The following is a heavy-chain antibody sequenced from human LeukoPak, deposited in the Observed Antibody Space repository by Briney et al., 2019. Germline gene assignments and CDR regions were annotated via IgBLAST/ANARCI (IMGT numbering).Heavy chain of an antibody. V-gene: IGHV3-21*01. D-gene: IGHD3-10*01. CDR2: ISSSSSYI. CDR1: GFTFSSYS. J-gene: IGHJ4*02. Sequence: GGSLRLSCAASGFTFSSYSMNWVRQAPGMGLEWVSSISSSSSYIYYADSVKGRFTISRDNAKNSLYLQMNSLRAEDTAVYYCARDPHGSGSNSDYWGQGTLVTVSS. CDR3: ARDPHGSGSNSDY.